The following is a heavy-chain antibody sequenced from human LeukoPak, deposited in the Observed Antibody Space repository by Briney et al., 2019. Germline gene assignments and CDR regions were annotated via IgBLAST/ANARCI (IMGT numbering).Heavy chain of an antibody. CDR3: AREHDYGDFFDY. CDR1: GFTFSSYA. CDR2: ISYDGSNK. J-gene: IGHJ4*02. V-gene: IGHV3-30*04. Sequence: PGGSLRLSCAASGFTFSSYAMHWVRQAPSKGLEWVAVISYDGSNKYYADSVKGRFTISRDNSKNTLYLQMNSLRAEDTAVYYCAREHDYGDFFDYWGQGTLVTVSS. D-gene: IGHD4-17*01.